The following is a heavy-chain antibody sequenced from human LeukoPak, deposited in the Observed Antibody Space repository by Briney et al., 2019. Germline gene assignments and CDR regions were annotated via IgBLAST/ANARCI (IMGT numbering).Heavy chain of an antibody. CDR2: IKQDGSVK. CDR3: VRTSRSISSDY. CDR1: GFIFSNYW. D-gene: IGHD3-3*02. Sequence: GGSQRLSCEASGFIFSNYWMSWVRQAPGKGLEWVANIKQDGSVKNHVDSMEGRFIISRDNAKNLLYLQMNSLGAEDTAVYYCVRTSRSISSDYWGQGTQVTVSS. J-gene: IGHJ4*02. V-gene: IGHV3-7*01.